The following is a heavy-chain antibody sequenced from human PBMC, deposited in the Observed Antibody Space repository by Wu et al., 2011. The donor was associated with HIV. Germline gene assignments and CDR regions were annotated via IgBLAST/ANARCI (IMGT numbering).Heavy chain of an antibody. V-gene: IGHV1-18*01. CDR3: ARRPLVRSTGYFDY. CDR2: ISAYNEDT. CDR1: GYTFTSYG. D-gene: IGHD1-26*01. J-gene: IGHJ4*02. Sequence: QVQLVQSGTEVKKPGASVKVSCKASGYTFTSYGISWVRQAPGQGLEWMGWISAYNEDTNYAQKFQGRVTMTTDTSTSTAYMELRSLRSDDTAVYYCARRPLVRSTGYFDYWGQGTLVTVSS.